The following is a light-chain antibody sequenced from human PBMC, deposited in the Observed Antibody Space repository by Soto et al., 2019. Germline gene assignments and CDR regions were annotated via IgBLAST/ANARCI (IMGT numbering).Light chain of an antibody. CDR2: AAS. CDR3: QKYTNVPT. Sequence: DIQMTQSPSSLSASVGDRVTITCRASPGISNYLAWYQQIPGKVPKLLISAASTLQSGVPSRFSGSGSGTDFTLTISSLQPEDVATYYCQKYTNVPTFGGGTNVEIK. V-gene: IGKV1-27*01. J-gene: IGKJ4*01. CDR1: PGISNY.